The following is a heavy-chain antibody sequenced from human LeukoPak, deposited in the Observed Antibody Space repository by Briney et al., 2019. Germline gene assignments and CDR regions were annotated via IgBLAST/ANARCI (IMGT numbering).Heavy chain of an antibody. CDR3: ARDYYYGSGSLDY. CDR1: GFTSSSHW. D-gene: IGHD3-10*01. Sequence: GGSLRLSCAASGFTSSSHWMHWVRQAPGKGLVWVPRINTDGSSTSYAEFVKGRFTISRDNAKNTLYLQMNSLRAEDTAVYYCARDYYYGSGSLDYWGQGTLVTVSS. J-gene: IGHJ4*02. V-gene: IGHV3-74*01. CDR2: INTDGSST.